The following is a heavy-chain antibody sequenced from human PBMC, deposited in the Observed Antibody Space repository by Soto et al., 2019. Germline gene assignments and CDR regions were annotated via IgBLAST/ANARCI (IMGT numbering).Heavy chain of an antibody. Sequence: SETLSLTCSVSNSSVNNRDYWGWIRQPPGKGLEGSASIYNNGRTHYNPSLKRRATVSVDTSNNQFALRLRTVTAADTAVYYCARNTSGRYFDCWGQGALVTVSS. J-gene: IGHJ4*02. CDR1: NSSVNNRDY. CDR2: IYNNGRT. V-gene: IGHV4-38-2*02. D-gene: IGHD6-19*01. CDR3: ARNTSGRYFDC.